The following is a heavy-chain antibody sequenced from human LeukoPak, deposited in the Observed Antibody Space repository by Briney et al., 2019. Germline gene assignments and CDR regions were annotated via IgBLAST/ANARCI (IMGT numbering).Heavy chain of an antibody. J-gene: IGHJ6*02. Sequence: GGSLRLSCTASGFTFSSYWMSWVRHAPGKGLEWVAHTRHDGGEKYYVDSVKGRVTISRDNAQNSLYLQMSSLRVEDTALYYCARLITAEGGRGMDVWGQGTTVSVSS. CDR3: ARLITAEGGRGMDV. D-gene: IGHD1-14*01. V-gene: IGHV3-7*01. CDR1: GFTFSSYW. CDR2: TRHDGGEK.